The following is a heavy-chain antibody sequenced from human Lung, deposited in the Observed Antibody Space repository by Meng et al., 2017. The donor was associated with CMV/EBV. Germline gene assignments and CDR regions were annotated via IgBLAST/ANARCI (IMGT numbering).Heavy chain of an antibody. Sequence: ASVXVSCKASGYTFTGYYMHWVRQAPGQGLEWRGWINPNSGGTNYAQKFQGRVTMTRDTSISTAYMELSRLGSDDTAVDYCARGGGCLSSGWPSDFDYWGQGTLVTVSS. V-gene: IGHV1-2*02. CDR2: INPNSGGT. CDR3: ARGGGCLSSGWPSDFDY. CDR1: GYTFTGYY. D-gene: IGHD6-19*01. J-gene: IGHJ4*02.